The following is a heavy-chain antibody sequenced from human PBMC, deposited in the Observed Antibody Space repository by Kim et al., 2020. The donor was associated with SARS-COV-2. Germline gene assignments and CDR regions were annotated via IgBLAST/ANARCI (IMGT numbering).Heavy chain of an antibody. CDR1: GFTFSDYY. CDR3: ARGGSSWQTYYYYYGMDV. J-gene: IGHJ6*02. CDR2: ISSSGSTI. Sequence: GGSLRLSCAASGFTFSDYYMSWIRQAPGKGLEWVSYISSSGSTIYYADSVKGRFTISRDNAKNSLYLQMNSLRAEDTAVYYCARGGSSWQTYYYYYGMDVWGQGTTVTVSS. V-gene: IGHV3-11*01. D-gene: IGHD6-13*01.